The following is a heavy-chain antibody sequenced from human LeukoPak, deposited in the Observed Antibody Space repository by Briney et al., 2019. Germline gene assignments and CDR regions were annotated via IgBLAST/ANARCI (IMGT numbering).Heavy chain of an antibody. J-gene: IGHJ4*02. V-gene: IGHV3-23*01. Sequence: GGSLRLSCAAPGFTFSSYAMSWVRQAPGKGLEWVSAISGSGGSTYYADPVKGRFTISRDNSKNTLYLQMNSLRAEDTAVYYCAKARSDYYDSSDPFDYWGQGTLVTVSS. D-gene: IGHD3-22*01. CDR1: GFTFSSYA. CDR3: AKARSDYYDSSDPFDY. CDR2: ISGSGGST.